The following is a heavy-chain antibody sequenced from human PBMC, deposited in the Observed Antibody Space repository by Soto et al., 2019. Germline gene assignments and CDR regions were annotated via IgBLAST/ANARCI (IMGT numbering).Heavy chain of an antibody. D-gene: IGHD6-19*01. J-gene: IGHJ4*02. CDR3: ARLSSGWYEGYCDY. V-gene: IGHV4-39*01. Sequence: QLQLQESGPGLVKPSETLSLTCTVSGGSISRNNYHWGWIRQPPGKGLEWIGSISYSGNTYYSPSLKSRPAMSVDTSKSQFSLNLSSVTAAETAVYYCARLSSGWYEGYCDYWGQGILVTVSS. CDR2: ISYSGNT. CDR1: GGSISRNNYH.